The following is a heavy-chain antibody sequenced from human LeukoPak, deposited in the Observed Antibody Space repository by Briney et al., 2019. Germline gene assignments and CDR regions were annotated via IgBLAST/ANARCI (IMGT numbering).Heavy chain of an antibody. CDR3: ARDGLDHPEGYNWFDP. J-gene: IGHJ5*02. D-gene: IGHD1-1*01. CDR2: IYTSGST. V-gene: IGHV4-4*07. CDR1: GGSISSDY. Sequence: PSETLSLTCTVSGGSISSDYWSWIRQPAGKGLEWIGRIYTSGSTNYNPSLKSRVTMSVDTSKNQFSLKLSSVTAADTAVYYCARDGLDHPEGYNWFDPWGQGTLVTVSS.